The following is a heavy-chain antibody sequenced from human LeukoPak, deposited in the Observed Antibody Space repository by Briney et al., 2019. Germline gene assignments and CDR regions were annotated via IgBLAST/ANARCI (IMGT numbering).Heavy chain of an antibody. CDR2: ISYDGSNK. CDR3: AKEDGSGSPATDYGMDV. CDR1: GFTFSSYG. J-gene: IGHJ6*04. V-gene: IGHV3-30*18. Sequence: GGSLRLSCAASGFTFSSYGMHWVRQAPGKGLEWVAVISYDGSNKYYADSVKGRFTISRDNSKNTLCLQMNSLRAEDTAVYYCAKEDGSGSPATDYGMDVWGKGTTVTVSS. D-gene: IGHD3-10*01.